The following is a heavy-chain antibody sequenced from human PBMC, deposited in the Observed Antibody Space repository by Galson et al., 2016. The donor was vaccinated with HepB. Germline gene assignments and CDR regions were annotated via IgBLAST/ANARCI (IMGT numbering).Heavy chain of an antibody. Sequence: SVKVSCKASGYTFTGYYMHWVRQAPGQGLEWMGWINPDSGVTSYAQKFQGRVTMTRDTSTSTVFMELSSPRSEDTAVYFCARGDLNYYYALDVWGQGTMVIVSS. J-gene: IGHJ6*02. CDR2: INPDSGVT. D-gene: IGHD3-3*01. V-gene: IGHV1-2*02. CDR1: GYTFTGYY. CDR3: ARGDLNYYYALDV.